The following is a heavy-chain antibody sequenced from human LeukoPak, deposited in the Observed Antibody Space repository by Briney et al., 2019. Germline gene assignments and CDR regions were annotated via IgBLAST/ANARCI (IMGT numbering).Heavy chain of an antibody. V-gene: IGHV4-59*01. J-gene: IGHJ2*01. CDR2: IYYSGNM. Sequence: KPSETLSFTCAVSGGSISPYYWSWLRQPPGKGLEWIGYIYYSGNMNYNPSLNSRVTMSVDTSKNQFSLKLSSVTAADTAVYYCARNPLGNCSSASCLRYWYFDLWGRGTLVTVSS. CDR1: GGSISPYY. CDR3: ARNPLGNCSSASCLRYWYFDL. D-gene: IGHD2-2*01.